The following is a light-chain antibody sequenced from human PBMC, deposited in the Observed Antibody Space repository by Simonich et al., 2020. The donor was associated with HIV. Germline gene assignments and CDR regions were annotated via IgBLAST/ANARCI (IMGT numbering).Light chain of an antibody. CDR3: QQYDNLPWT. J-gene: IGKJ1*01. CDR1: QDITNY. Sequence: DIQMTQSPSSLPASVGDRVTITCQASQDITNYLNWYQQKPGKAPKLLIYGASNLETGVPYRFNGTGCGTDVTFTINSLQPEDIATYYCQQYDNLPWTFGRGTKVEIK. CDR2: GAS. V-gene: IGKV1-33*01.